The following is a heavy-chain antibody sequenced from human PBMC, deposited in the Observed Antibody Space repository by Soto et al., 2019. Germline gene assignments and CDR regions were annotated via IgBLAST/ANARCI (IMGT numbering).Heavy chain of an antibody. CDR3: AKEPMTGYPKYYFDY. Sequence: GGSLRLSCAASGFTFSSYGMHWVRQAPGKGLEWVAVISYDGSNKYYADSVKGRFTISRDNSKNTLYLQMNSLRAEDTAVYYCAKEPMTGYPKYYFDYWGQGT. J-gene: IGHJ4*02. V-gene: IGHV3-30*18. D-gene: IGHD3-9*01. CDR1: GFTFSSYG. CDR2: ISYDGSNK.